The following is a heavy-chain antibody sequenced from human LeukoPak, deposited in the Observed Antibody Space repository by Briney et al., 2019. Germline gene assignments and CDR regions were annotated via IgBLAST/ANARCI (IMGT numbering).Heavy chain of an antibody. CDR3: ARRPITMVRGVIFFDY. V-gene: IGHV4-34*01. D-gene: IGHD3-10*01. CDR1: GGSFSGYY. Sequence: SGTLSLTCAVYGGSFSGYYWSWIRQPPGKGLEWIGEINHSGSTNYNPSLKSRVTISVDTSKNQFSLKLSSVTAADTAVYYCARRPITMVRGVIFFDYWGQGTLVTVSS. J-gene: IGHJ4*02. CDR2: INHSGST.